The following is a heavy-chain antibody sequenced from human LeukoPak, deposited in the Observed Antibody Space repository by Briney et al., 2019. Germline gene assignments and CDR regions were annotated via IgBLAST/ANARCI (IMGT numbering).Heavy chain of an antibody. Sequence: GGSLRLSCAASGFTVSSNYMSWVRQAPGKGLEWVSVIYSGGSTYYADSVKGRFTISRHNSKNTLYLQMNSLRAEDTAVYYCASNVYYGSGSYYPLYYYYGMDVWGQGTTVTVYS. CDR2: IYSGGST. V-gene: IGHV3-53*04. D-gene: IGHD3-10*01. CDR1: GFTVSSNY. J-gene: IGHJ6*02. CDR3: ASNVYYGSGSYYPLYYYYGMDV.